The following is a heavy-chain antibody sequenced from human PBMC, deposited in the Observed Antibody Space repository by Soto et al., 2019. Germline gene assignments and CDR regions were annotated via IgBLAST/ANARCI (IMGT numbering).Heavy chain of an antibody. CDR3: AREVGGVAGI. CDR2: IYYTGAT. J-gene: IGHJ4*02. CDR1: GGSMSPYY. D-gene: IGHD2-8*01. Sequence: QVQLQESGPGLVKSSETLSLTCTVSGGSMSPYYWSWIRQPPGKGLEWIGYIYYTGATSYNPSLESRVTISVDTSKNQFYLKLRSVTAADTALYYCAREVGGVAGIWGQGTLVTVSS. V-gene: IGHV4-59*01.